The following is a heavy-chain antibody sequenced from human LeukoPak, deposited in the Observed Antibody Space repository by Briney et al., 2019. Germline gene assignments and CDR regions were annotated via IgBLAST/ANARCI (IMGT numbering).Heavy chain of an antibody. J-gene: IGHJ4*02. Sequence: GASVKVSCKASGYTFTSYYMHWVRQAPGQGLEWMGIINPSGGSTSYAQKFQGRVTMTRDMSTSTVYMELSSLRSEDTAVYYCARGGGLSGSYYWGIDYWGQGTLVTVSS. D-gene: IGHD1-26*01. V-gene: IGHV1-46*01. CDR1: GYTFTSYY. CDR2: INPSGGST. CDR3: ARGGGLSGSYYWGIDY.